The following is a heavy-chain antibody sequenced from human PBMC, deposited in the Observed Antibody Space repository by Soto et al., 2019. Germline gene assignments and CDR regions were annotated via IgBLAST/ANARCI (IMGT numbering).Heavy chain of an antibody. J-gene: IGHJ4*02. CDR1: GGSVSSGYYY. Sequence: QVQLQESGPGLVEPSQTLSLTCTVSGGSVSSGYYYWSWIRQPPGRGLEWIGHIYDSGSTYSNPSLKSXXTXSXXTSKNQFSLKLSSVTAADTAVYYCARGPSADKVDYWGQGTLVTVSS. CDR3: ARGPSADKVDY. D-gene: IGHD3-3*01. V-gene: IGHV4-30-4*01. CDR2: IYDSGST.